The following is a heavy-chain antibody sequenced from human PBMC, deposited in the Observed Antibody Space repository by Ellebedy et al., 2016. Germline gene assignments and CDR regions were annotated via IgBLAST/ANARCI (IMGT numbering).Heavy chain of an antibody. Sequence: SETLSLTXTVSGGSISSYYWSWIRQPPGKGLEWIGYIYYSGSTNYNPSLKSRVTISVDTSKNQFSLKLSSVTAADTAVYYCARHDDYGLRDWGQGTLVTVSS. D-gene: IGHD4-17*01. CDR3: ARHDDYGLRD. J-gene: IGHJ4*02. CDR2: IYYSGST. V-gene: IGHV4-59*08. CDR1: GGSISSYY.